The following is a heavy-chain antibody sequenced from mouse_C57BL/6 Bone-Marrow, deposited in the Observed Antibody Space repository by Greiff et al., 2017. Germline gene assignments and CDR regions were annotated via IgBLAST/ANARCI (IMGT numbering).Heavy chain of an antibody. V-gene: IGHV1-81*01. CDR3: ASGDGYFRFDY. J-gene: IGHJ2*01. CDR1: GYTFTSYG. Sequence: QVQLQQSGAELARPGASVKLSCKASGYTFTSYGISWVNQRTGQGLEWIGDIYPRSGNTYYNEKFKGKATLTADKSSSTAYMELRSLTSEDSAVYFCASGDGYFRFDYWGQGTTLTVSS. CDR2: IYPRSGNT. D-gene: IGHD2-3*01.